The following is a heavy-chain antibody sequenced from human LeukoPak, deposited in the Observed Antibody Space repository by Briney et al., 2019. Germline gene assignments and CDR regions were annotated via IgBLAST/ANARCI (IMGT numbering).Heavy chain of an antibody. Sequence: GGSLRLSCAASGFTFSSYWMSWVRQAPGKGLEWVANIKQDGSEKYYVDSVKGRFTISRDNAKNSLYLQMNSLRAKDTAVYYCARLLWSGSSSFDYWGQGTLVTVSS. V-gene: IGHV3-7*01. CDR1: GFTFSSYW. CDR2: IKQDGSEK. CDR3: ARLLWSGSSSFDY. J-gene: IGHJ4*02. D-gene: IGHD6-13*01.